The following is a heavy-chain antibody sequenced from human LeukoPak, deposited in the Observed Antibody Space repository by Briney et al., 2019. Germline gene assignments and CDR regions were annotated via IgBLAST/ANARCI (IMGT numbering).Heavy chain of an antibody. J-gene: IGHJ4*02. CDR2: IIPIFGTA. CDR3: ARPRSPYGINENYFDY. CDR1: GGTFSSYA. V-gene: IGHV1-69*13. D-gene: IGHD1-14*01. Sequence: ASVQVSCKAFGGTFSSYAISWVRQAPGQGLEWMGGIIPIFGTANYAQKFQGRVTITADESTSTAYMELSSLRSEDTAVYYCARPRSPYGINENYFDYWGQGTLVTVSS.